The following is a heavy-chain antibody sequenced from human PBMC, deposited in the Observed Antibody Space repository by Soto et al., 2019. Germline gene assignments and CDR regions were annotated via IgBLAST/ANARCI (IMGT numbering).Heavy chain of an antibody. D-gene: IGHD2-2*02. CDR3: AGRYQVLYQDWFDP. CDR2: MNPNSGNT. CDR1: GYTFTSYD. J-gene: IGHJ5*02. Sequence: QVQLVQSGAEVKKPGASVKVSCKASGYTFTSYDINWVRQATGQGLEWMGWMNPNSGNTGYAQKFQGRVTMTRNTSIRTAYMELSSLRSDDTAVYYCAGRYQVLYQDWFDPWGQGSLVIVSS. V-gene: IGHV1-8*01.